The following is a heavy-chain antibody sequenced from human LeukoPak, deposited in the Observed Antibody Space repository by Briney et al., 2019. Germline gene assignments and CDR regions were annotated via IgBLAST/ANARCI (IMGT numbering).Heavy chain of an antibody. CDR1: GFTFSNYW. Sequence: GGSLRLSCAASGFTFSNYWMSWVRQAPRKGLEWVANIKQDGSEKYYVDSVKGRFTISRDNAKNSLYLQMISLRAEDTAVYYCASANRFCSGGTCYGYWGQGALLTVSS. D-gene: IGHD2-15*01. CDR3: ASANRFCSGGTCYGY. V-gene: IGHV3-7*01. J-gene: IGHJ4*02. CDR2: IKQDGSEK.